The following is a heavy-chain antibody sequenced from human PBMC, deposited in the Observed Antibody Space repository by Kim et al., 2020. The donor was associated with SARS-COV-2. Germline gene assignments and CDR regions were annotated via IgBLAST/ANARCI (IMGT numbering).Heavy chain of an antibody. D-gene: IGHD3-3*01. CDR3: ARAHRTIFGVVEYMDV. CDR2: IYYSGST. J-gene: IGHJ6*02. V-gene: IGHV4-31*03. CDR1: GGSISSGGYY. Sequence: SETLSLTCTVSGGSISSGGYYWSWIRQHPGKGLEWMGYIYYSGSTYYNPYLKSRVTISVDTSKNQFSLKLSSVTAADTAVYYCARAHRTIFGVVEYMDVWGRGTTVTVSS.